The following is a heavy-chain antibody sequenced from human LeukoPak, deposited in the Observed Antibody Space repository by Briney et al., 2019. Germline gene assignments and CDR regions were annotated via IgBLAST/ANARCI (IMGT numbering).Heavy chain of an antibody. V-gene: IGHV4-34*01. CDR1: GGSFSDNY. CDR2: INHSGST. CDR3: ARHDSEWLGGGFDI. D-gene: IGHD3-3*01. Sequence: SETLSLTCVVYGGSFSDNYWSWLRQPPGKGLEWIGEINHSGSTNYNPSLKSRVTISADTSKNQFSLKVSSVTAADTAVYYCARHDSEWLGGGFDIWGQGTMVTVSS. J-gene: IGHJ3*02.